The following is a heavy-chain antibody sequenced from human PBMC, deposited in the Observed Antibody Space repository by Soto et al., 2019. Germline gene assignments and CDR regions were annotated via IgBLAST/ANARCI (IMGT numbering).Heavy chain of an antibody. CDR3: ARDLFTMDRGVKDY. CDR2: ISPSGSST. V-gene: IGHV3-23*01. Sequence: PGGSLRLSCAASGFIFSSYAMSWVRQAPGKGLEWVSGISPSGSSTYYADSVKGRFTISRDNAKNSLYLQMNSLRDEDTAVYYCARDLFTMDRGVKDYWGQGTLVTVSS. J-gene: IGHJ4*02. D-gene: IGHD3-10*01. CDR1: GFIFSSYA.